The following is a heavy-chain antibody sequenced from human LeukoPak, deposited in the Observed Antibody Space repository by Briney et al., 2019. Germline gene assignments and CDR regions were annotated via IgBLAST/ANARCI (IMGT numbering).Heavy chain of an antibody. CDR2: ISAYNGNT. CDR3: ARAGSGRNFDY. Sequence: ASVKVSCKASGYAFTSYGISWVRQASGQGLEWMGWISAYNGNTNYAQKLQGRVTMTTDTSTSTAYMELSRLRSDDTAVYYCARAGSGRNFDYWGQGSLVTVSS. D-gene: IGHD1-26*01. CDR1: GYAFTSYG. J-gene: IGHJ4*02. V-gene: IGHV1-18*01.